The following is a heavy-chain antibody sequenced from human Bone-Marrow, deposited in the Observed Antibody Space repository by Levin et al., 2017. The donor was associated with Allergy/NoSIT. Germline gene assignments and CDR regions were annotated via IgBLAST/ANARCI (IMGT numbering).Heavy chain of an antibody. CDR1: GFTFSSSW. J-gene: IGHJ6*02. D-gene: IGHD3-22*01. CDR2: INSDGSST. CDR3: AREKVVITPKFDYYYGMDV. V-gene: IGHV3-74*01. Sequence: LSLTCAASGFTFSSSWMHWVRQAPGKGLVWVSRINSDGSSTSYADSVKGRFTISRDNAKNTLYLQMNSLRAEDTAVYYCAREKVVITPKFDYYYGMDVWGQGTTVTVSS.